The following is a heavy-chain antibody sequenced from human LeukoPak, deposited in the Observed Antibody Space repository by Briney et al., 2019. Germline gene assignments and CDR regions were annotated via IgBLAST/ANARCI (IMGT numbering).Heavy chain of an antibody. CDR2: ISISGTKT. CDR3: ANEIRPNDY. Sequence: GGSLRLSCAASEFDFSTHAMTWVRQPPGKGLEWVSAISISGTKTYYADSVKGRFTISRGNSKNTLYLQMNSLRVEDTAVYYCANEIRPNDYWGQGTLVTVSS. D-gene: IGHD4-17*01. V-gene: IGHV3-23*01. CDR1: EFDFSTHA. J-gene: IGHJ4*02.